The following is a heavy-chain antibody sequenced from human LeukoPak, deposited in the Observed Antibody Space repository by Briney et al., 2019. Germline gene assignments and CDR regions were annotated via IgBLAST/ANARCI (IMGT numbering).Heavy chain of an antibody. V-gene: IGHV3-30*18. CDR3: AKDRSTGWYERFDS. D-gene: IGHD6-19*01. CDR2: ISYDGSNL. J-gene: IGHJ4*02. Sequence: LAGGSLRRSCAASGFTFSSYGMHWVRQAPGKGLEWVAVISYDGSNLHYADSVKGRLTISRDNSKKTLYLQVNSLRPEDTAVYYCAKDRSTGWYERFDSWGQGTLVTVSS. CDR1: GFTFSSYG.